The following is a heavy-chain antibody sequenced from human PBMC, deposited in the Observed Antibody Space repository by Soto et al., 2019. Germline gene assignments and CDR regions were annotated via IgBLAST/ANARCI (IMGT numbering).Heavy chain of an antibody. Sequence: SVKVSCKASGGTFSSYAISWVRQAPGQGLEWMGGIIPIFGTANYAQKFQGRVTITADESTSTAYMELSSLRSEDTAVHYCATGGKAIFGVVIVGGYYYYGMDVWGQGTTVTVSS. D-gene: IGHD3-3*01. J-gene: IGHJ6*02. CDR3: ATGGKAIFGVVIVGGYYYYGMDV. CDR1: GGTFSSYA. CDR2: IIPIFGTA. V-gene: IGHV1-69*13.